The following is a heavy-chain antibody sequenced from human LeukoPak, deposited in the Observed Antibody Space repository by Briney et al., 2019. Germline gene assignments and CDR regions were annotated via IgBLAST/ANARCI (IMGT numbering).Heavy chain of an antibody. CDR1: GYTFTSYY. CDR3: ARAYYHDYSDYHWAPDY. V-gene: IGHV1-46*01. CDR2: INPSGGST. J-gene: IGHJ4*02. D-gene: IGHD3-22*01. Sequence: ASVKVSCKASGYTFTSYYMHWVRQAPGQGLEWMGIINPSGGSTNYAQKFQGRVTMTRDTSTSTVYMEMSSLRSEDTAVYYCARAYYHDYSDYHWAPDYWGQGTLVTVSS.